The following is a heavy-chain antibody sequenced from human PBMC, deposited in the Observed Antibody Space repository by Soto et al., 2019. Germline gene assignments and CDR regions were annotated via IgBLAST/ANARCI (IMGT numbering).Heavy chain of an antibody. J-gene: IGHJ4*02. CDR2: INPNSGGT. Sequence: ASVKVSCKASGYTFTGYYMHWVRQAPGQGLEWMGWINPNSGGTNYAQKFRGWVTMTRDTSISTAYMELSRLRSDDTAVYYCARGERYNWNYRFDYWGQGTLVTVSS. D-gene: IGHD1-7*01. V-gene: IGHV1-2*04. CDR1: GYTFTGYY. CDR3: ARGERYNWNYRFDY.